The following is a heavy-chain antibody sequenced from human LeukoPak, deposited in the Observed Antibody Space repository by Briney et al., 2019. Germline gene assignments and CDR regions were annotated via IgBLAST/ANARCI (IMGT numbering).Heavy chain of an antibody. Sequence: PGGSLRLSCAASGFTFSTYWMHWVRRAPGKGLVWVSCINSDGSSPSYADSVKGRFTISRDNSKNTLDLQMNSLRAEDTAVYYCVKNGIYSSGWYGGYFDYWGQGTLVTVSS. CDR3: VKNGIYSSGWYGGYFDY. CDR2: INSDGSSP. V-gene: IGHV3-74*01. D-gene: IGHD6-19*01. J-gene: IGHJ4*02. CDR1: GFTFSTYW.